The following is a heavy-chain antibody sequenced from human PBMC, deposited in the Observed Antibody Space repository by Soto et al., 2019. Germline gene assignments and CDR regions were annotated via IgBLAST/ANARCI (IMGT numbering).Heavy chain of an antibody. V-gene: IGHV4-4*02. CDR2: IYHSGST. CDR3: ARVGGGCSGGSCYPALYYFAY. Sequence: QVQLQESGPGLVKPSGTLSLTCAVSSGSISSSNWWSWVLQPPGKVLEWIGEIYHSGSTNYNPSLKGRVTLTVDKSKNQFSLKLSSGTAADTAVYYCARVGGGCSGGSCYPALYYFAYGGQGTLVTVSS. D-gene: IGHD2-15*01. J-gene: IGHJ4*01. CDR1: SGSISSSNW.